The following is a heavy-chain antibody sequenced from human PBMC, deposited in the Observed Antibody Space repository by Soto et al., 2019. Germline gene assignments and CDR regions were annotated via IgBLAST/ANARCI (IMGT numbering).Heavy chain of an antibody. CDR1: GYSFTNYG. CDR2: ISAYNGNS. Sequence: QVQLVQSGVEVKKPGASVKVSCKASGYSFTNYGISWVRQAPGQGLESMGWISAYNGNSNYAQKFQDRVTMTTDTSTSTAYMELRSLKSDDTAVYYCARDPMVRGALDALDIWGQGTMVTVSS. D-gene: IGHD3-10*01. J-gene: IGHJ3*02. CDR3: ARDPMVRGALDALDI. V-gene: IGHV1-18*01.